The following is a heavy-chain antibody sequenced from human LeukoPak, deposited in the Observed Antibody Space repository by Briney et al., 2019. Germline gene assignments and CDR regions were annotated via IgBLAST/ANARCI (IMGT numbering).Heavy chain of an antibody. J-gene: IGHJ4*02. V-gene: IGHV1-2*02. D-gene: IGHD3-3*01. CDR2: INPNSGGT. CDR1: GYTFTGYY. Sequence: ASVKVSCKASGYTFTGYYMHWVRQAPGQGLEWMGWINPNSGGTNYAQKFQGRVTMTRDTSISSAYMELSRLRSDDTAVYYCVRDLYHFWRGVGCYWGQGTLVTVSS. CDR3: VRDLYHFWRGVGCY.